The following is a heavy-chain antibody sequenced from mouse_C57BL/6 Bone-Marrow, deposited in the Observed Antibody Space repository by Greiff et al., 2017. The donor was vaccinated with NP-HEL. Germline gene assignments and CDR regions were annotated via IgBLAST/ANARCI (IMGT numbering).Heavy chain of an antibody. V-gene: IGHV5-6*02. CDR2: ISSGGSYT. CDR3: ARGSGYQGKPYAMDY. CDR1: GFTFSSYG. J-gene: IGHJ4*01. D-gene: IGHD2-2*01. Sequence: EVKLVESGGDLVKPGGSLKLSCAASGFTFSSYGMSWVRQTPDKRLEWVATISSGGSYTYYPDSVKGRFTISRDNAKNTLYLQMSSLKSEDTAMYYCARGSGYQGKPYAMDYWGQGTSVTVSS.